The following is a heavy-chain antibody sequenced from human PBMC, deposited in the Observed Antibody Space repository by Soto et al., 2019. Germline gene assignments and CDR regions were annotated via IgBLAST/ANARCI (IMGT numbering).Heavy chain of an antibody. CDR3: ARARTSGWTLDY. CDR2: IWYDGSNK. D-gene: IGHD6-19*01. J-gene: IGHJ4*02. Sequence: QVQLVESGGGVVQPGRSLRLSCAASGFTFSSYGMHWVRQAPGKGLEWVAVIWYDGSNKYYADSVKGRFTISRDNSKNTLYLQMNSLRAEDTAVYYCARARTSGWTLDYWGQGTLVTVSS. CDR1: GFTFSSYG. V-gene: IGHV3-33*01.